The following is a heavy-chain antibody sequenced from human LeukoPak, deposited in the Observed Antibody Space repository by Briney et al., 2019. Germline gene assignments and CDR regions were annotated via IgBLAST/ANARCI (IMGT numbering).Heavy chain of an antibody. D-gene: IGHD3-22*01. J-gene: IGHJ4*02. V-gene: IGHV1-18*01. Sequence: ASVKVSCKASCYTFTNYGITWVRQAPGQGLEWMGWISAYNGNTNYAQKLQGRVTMTTDTSTNTAYMELRSLRSDDTAVYYCARNYDSSGYDHDYWGQGTLVTVSS. CDR1: CYTFTNYG. CDR2: ISAYNGNT. CDR3: ARNYDSSGYDHDY.